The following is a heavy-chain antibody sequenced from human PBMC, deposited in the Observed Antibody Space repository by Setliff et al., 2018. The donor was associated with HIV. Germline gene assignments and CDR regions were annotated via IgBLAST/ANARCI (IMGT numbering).Heavy chain of an antibody. V-gene: IGHV3-74*01. CDR2: INSDGSSA. Sequence: QPGGSLRLSCAASGFTFSSYWMHWVRQAPGKGLAWVSRINSDGSSASYADSVKGRFTIFRDNARNTLYLQMNSLKAEDPAVYYCARDLGLGNSYGRTDYWGQGTLVTVSS. D-gene: IGHD5-18*01. CDR1: GFTFSSYW. CDR3: ARDLGLGNSYGRTDY. J-gene: IGHJ4*02.